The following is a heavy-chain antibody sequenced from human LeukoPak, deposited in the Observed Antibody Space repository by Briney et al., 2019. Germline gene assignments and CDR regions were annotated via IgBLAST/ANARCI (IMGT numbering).Heavy chain of an antibody. J-gene: IGHJ4*02. CDR2: INPNSGGT. CDR3: ARDFSHSSWYYYNISPTHIDY. Sequence: ASVKVSCKASGYTFTSYYMHWVRQAPGQGLEWMGWINPNSGGTNYAQKFQGRVTMTRDTSISTAYMELSRLRSDDTAVYYCARDFSHSSWYYYNISPTHIDYWGQGTLVTVSS. D-gene: IGHD6-13*01. V-gene: IGHV1-2*02. CDR1: GYTFTSYY.